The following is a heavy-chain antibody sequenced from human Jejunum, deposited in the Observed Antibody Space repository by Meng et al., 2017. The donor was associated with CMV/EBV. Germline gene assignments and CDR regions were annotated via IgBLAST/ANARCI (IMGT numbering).Heavy chain of an antibody. Sequence: FSITTSGMGVGWIRQPPGKALEWLALVYWDDDKRYNPSLRSRLSITRDTSKNQVVLTMTNMDPVDTATYYCARSGGSTWYQENNWFDPWGQGTLVTVSS. V-gene: IGHV2-5*02. CDR3: ARSGGSTWYQENNWFDP. J-gene: IGHJ5*02. CDR2: VYWDDDK. CDR1: FSITTSGMG. D-gene: IGHD6-13*01.